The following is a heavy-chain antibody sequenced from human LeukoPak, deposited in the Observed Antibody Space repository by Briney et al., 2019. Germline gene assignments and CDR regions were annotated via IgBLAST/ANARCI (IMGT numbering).Heavy chain of an antibody. CDR3: AKSPGSGSTSWYFDL. Sequence: GGSLRLSCAASGFTVSSNYMSWVRQAPGKGLEWVSIIYSGGSTFYADSVKGRSTISRDSSQNTLYLQMNSLISEDTAIYYCAKSPGSGSTSWYFDLWGRGTLVTVSS. CDR2: IYSGGST. D-gene: IGHD3-10*01. CDR1: GFTVSSNY. J-gene: IGHJ2*01. V-gene: IGHV3-53*01.